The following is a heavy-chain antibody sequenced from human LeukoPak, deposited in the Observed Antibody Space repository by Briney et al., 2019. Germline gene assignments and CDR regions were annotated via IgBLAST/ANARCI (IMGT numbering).Heavy chain of an antibody. CDR3: ARDSHSSDAFDI. CDR2: ISTSSSYI. J-gene: IGHJ3*02. CDR1: GFTLSTYN. Sequence: GGSLRLSCAASGFTLSTYNMKWVRQAPRKGLEWVSSISTSSSYIYYADSVKGRFTISRDNARNSLYLQMNSLRAEDTAVYYCARDSHSSDAFDIWGQGTMVTVSS. D-gene: IGHD2/OR15-2a*01. V-gene: IGHV3-21*01.